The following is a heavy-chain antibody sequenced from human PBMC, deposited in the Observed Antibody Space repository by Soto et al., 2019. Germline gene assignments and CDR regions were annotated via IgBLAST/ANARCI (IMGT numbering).Heavy chain of an antibody. Sequence: QVQVVQSGAEVKKPEASVKVSCKASGYTFTGYYLHWVRQAPGPGLEWLGWINPNGGGTHYAQDFQGRITMTRDASINTAYLEVTMLRSADTAVYYCAREGIAAIIPTDLGQVTLVTVSS. J-gene: IGHJ4*02. CDR3: AREGIAAIIPTD. V-gene: IGHV1-2*02. CDR1: GYTFTGYY. D-gene: IGHD6-13*01. CDR2: INPNGGGT.